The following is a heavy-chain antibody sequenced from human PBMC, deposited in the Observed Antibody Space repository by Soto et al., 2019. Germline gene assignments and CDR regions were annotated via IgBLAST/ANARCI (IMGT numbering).Heavy chain of an antibody. V-gene: IGHV3-30*18. D-gene: IGHD6-13*01. J-gene: IGHJ1*01. CDR3: AKDRHRWLYSSRGHDFQH. Sequence: QVQLVESGGGVVQPGRSLRLSCAASGFTFSSYGMHWVRQAPGKGLEWVAVISYDGSNKYYADSVKGRFTISRDNSKNTLYLQMNSLRAEDTAVYYCAKDRHRWLYSSRGHDFQHWGPGTLVTVSS. CDR1: GFTFSSYG. CDR2: ISYDGSNK.